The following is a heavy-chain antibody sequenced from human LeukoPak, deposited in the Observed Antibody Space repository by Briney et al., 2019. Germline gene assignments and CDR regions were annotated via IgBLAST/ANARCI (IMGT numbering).Heavy chain of an antibody. Sequence: GGSLRLSCAASGFTFSSYWMSWVRQAPGKGLEWVANIKQDGSEKYYVDSVKGRFTISRDNAKNSLYLQMNSLRAEDTAVYHCARASPSSSWYVFDYWGQGTLVTVSS. V-gene: IGHV3-7*01. CDR2: IKQDGSEK. CDR3: ARASPSSSWYVFDY. J-gene: IGHJ4*02. CDR1: GFTFSSYW. D-gene: IGHD6-13*01.